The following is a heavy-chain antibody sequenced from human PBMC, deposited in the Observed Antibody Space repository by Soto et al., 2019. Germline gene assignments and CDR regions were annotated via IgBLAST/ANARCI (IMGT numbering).Heavy chain of an antibody. CDR3: ARVYYGDFPYYYYMDV. CDR2: IYYSGST. Sequence: ETLSLTCTVSGGSISSYYWSWIRQPPGKGLEWIGYIYYSGSTNYSPSLKSRVTISVDTSKNQFSLKLSSVTAADTAVYYCARVYYGDFPYYYYMDVWGKGTTVTVSS. J-gene: IGHJ6*03. D-gene: IGHD4-17*01. CDR1: GGSISSYY. V-gene: IGHV4-59*01.